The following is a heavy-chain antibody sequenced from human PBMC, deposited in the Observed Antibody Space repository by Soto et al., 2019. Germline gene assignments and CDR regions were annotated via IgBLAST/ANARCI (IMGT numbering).Heavy chain of an antibody. CDR1: GGSINNYY. V-gene: IGHV4-59*01. Sequence: QVQLQESGPGLVKPAETLSLSCTVSGGSINNYYWSWIRQPPGKGLEWIGYIYYSGTTSYNPSLNSRVTMSEDRSKNQFSLKVNSVTAADTAVYYCARESYYGSGATVVAYWGQGTLVTVSS. CDR2: IYYSGTT. CDR3: ARESYYGSGATVVAY. D-gene: IGHD3-10*01. J-gene: IGHJ4*02.